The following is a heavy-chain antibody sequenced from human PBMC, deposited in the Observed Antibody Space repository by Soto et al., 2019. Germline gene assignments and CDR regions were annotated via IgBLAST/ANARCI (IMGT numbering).Heavy chain of an antibody. Sequence: QVQLQQWGAGLLKPSETLSLTCAVYGGSFSGYYWSWIRQPPGKGLVLIGEINHSGSTTYNPSLKSRVTISVDTSKNQFSLKLSSVTAADTAVYYCARRGYCSSTSCWRGYYYYYMDVWGKGTTVTVSS. CDR1: GGSFSGYY. J-gene: IGHJ6*03. CDR3: ARRGYCSSTSCWRGYYYYYMDV. V-gene: IGHV4-34*01. D-gene: IGHD2-2*01. CDR2: INHSGST.